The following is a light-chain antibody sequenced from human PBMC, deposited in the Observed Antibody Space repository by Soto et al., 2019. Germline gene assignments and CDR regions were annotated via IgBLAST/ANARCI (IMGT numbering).Light chain of an antibody. CDR3: QHYNVYPWT. CDR1: QSISDY. V-gene: IGKV1-5*01. Sequence: DIQMTPSPSTLSASVGDRVIITCRASQSISDYLAWYQQTPGKAPKLLIYDASNLESGVPSTFSGSGSGTEFTLTISSLQPDDFATYYCQHYNVYPWTFGQGTKVDIK. CDR2: DAS. J-gene: IGKJ1*01.